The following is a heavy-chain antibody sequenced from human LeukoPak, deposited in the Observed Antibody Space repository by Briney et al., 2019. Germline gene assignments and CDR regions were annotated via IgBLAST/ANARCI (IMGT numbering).Heavy chain of an antibody. CDR2: IIPILGIA. CDR3: ALKAYSSGWYEGRFDY. J-gene: IGHJ4*02. Sequence: ASVKVSCKASGGTFSSYAISWVRQAPGQGLEWMGRIIPILGIANYAQKFQGRVTITADKSTSTAYMELSSLRSEDTAVYYCALKAYSSGWYEGRFDYWGQGTLVTVSS. CDR1: GGTFSSYA. V-gene: IGHV1-69*04. D-gene: IGHD6-19*01.